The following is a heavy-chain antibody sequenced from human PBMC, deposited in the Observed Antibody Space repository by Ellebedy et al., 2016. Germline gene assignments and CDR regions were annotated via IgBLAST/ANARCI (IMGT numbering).Heavy chain of an antibody. Sequence: GGSLRLSCAASGFSFSSYWMSWVRQAPGKGLEWVANIKEDGSEMSYVDSVKGRFTISRDNAKNLVYLQMNTLRAEDTAMYYCARANWYARDCWGQGTLVTVSS. CDR3: ARANWYARDC. V-gene: IGHV3-7*03. D-gene: IGHD1-1*01. CDR2: IKEDGSEM. CDR1: GFSFSSYW. J-gene: IGHJ4*02.